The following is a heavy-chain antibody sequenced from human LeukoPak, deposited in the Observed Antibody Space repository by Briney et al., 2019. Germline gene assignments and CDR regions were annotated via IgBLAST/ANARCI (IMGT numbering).Heavy chain of an antibody. Sequence: GRSLRLSCAASRFTFDDYAMHWVRQAPGKGLEWVSGISWNSGSIGYADSVKGRFTISRDNAKNSLYLQMNSLRAEDTALYYCAKAGCSSTSCQVDVWGQGTTVTVSS. D-gene: IGHD2-2*01. V-gene: IGHV3-9*01. J-gene: IGHJ6*02. CDR1: RFTFDDYA. CDR3: AKAGCSSTSCQVDV. CDR2: ISWNSGSI.